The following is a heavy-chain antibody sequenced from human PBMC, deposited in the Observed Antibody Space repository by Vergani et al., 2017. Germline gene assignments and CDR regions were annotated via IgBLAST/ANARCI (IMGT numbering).Heavy chain of an antibody. V-gene: IGHV4-34*02. J-gene: IGHJ4*02. CDR1: GESFSSFY. Sequence: QVQLQQWGAGVVKPSGTLSLTCAVFGESFSSFYWSWIRQPPGKGLEWIGSIYHSGSTYYNPSLKSRVTISVDTSKNQFSLKLSSVTAADTAVYYCARLPLYSSGWFHFDYWGQGTLVTVSS. CDR3: ARLPLYSSGWFHFDY. CDR2: IYHSGST. D-gene: IGHD6-19*01.